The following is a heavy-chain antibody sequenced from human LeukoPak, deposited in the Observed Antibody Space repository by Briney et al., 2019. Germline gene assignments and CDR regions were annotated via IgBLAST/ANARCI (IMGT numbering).Heavy chain of an antibody. Sequence: SETLSLTCTVSGGSISSYYWSWIRQPAGKGLEWIGRIYISGSTNYNASLKSRVTISVDTSKNQFSLKLSSVTAADTAVYYCARGNGYSGWFDPWGQGTLVTVSS. J-gene: IGHJ5*02. V-gene: IGHV4-4*07. D-gene: IGHD5-24*01. CDR2: IYISGST. CDR1: GGSISSYY. CDR3: ARGNGYSGWFDP.